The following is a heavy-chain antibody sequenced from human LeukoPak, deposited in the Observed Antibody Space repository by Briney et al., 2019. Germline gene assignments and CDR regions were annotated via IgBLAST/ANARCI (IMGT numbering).Heavy chain of an antibody. CDR3: AKAGITIFGVVNYFDY. CDR2: IKYDASEK. D-gene: IGHD3-3*01. Sequence: PGGSLRLSCAASGFTFSSYWMTWVRQTPGKGLEWVANIKYDASEKDYLDSVKGRFTISRDNAKNSLYLQMNSLRAEDTAVYYCAKAGITIFGVVNYFDYWGQGTLVTVSS. CDR1: GFTFSSYW. J-gene: IGHJ4*02. V-gene: IGHV3-7*03.